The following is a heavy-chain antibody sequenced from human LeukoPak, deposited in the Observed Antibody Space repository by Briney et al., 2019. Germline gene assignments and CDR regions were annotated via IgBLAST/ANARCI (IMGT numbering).Heavy chain of an antibody. Sequence: GGSLRLSCAASGFTFSSYAMSWVRQAPGKGLEWVSAISGSGGSTYYADSVKGRFTISRDNSKNTLYLQMNSLRAEDTAVYYCAKPRSMVRGAHYFDYWGQGTLVTVSS. V-gene: IGHV3-23*01. CDR1: GFTFSSYA. J-gene: IGHJ4*02. D-gene: IGHD3-10*01. CDR2: ISGSGGST. CDR3: AKPRSMVRGAHYFDY.